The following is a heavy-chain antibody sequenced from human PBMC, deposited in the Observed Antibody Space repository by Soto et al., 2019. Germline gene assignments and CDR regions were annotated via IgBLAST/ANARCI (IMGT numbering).Heavy chain of an antibody. Sequence: ESGGGVVQPGRSLRLSCAASGFTFSSYGMHWVRQAPGKGLEWVAVISYDGSNKYYADSVKGRFTISRDNSKNTLYLQMNSLRAEDTAVYYCARDRLPRSYYYYGMDVWGQGTTVTVSS. J-gene: IGHJ6*02. V-gene: IGHV3-30*03. CDR1: GFTFSSYG. D-gene: IGHD5-12*01. CDR2: ISYDGSNK. CDR3: ARDRLPRSYYYYGMDV.